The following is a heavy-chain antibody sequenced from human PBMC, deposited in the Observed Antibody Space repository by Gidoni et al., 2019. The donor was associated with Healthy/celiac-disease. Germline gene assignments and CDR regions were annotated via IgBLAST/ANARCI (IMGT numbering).Heavy chain of an antibody. J-gene: IGHJ2*01. V-gene: IGHV1-69*01. CDR1: GGTFSSYA. Sequence: EVKKPGSSVKVSCKASGGTFSSYAISWVRQAPGQGLEWMGGIIPIFGTANYAQKFQGRVTITADESTSTAYMELSSLRSEDTAVYYCARGRSRDSSGYPHWYFDLWGRGTLVTVSS. D-gene: IGHD3-22*01. CDR2: IIPIFGTA. CDR3: ARGRSRDSSGYPHWYFDL.